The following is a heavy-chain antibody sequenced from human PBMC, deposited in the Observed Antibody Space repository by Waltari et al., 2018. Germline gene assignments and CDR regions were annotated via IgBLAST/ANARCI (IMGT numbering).Heavy chain of an antibody. V-gene: IGHV3-74*01. CDR2: VSIDASTT. Sequence: EVQLVESGGGLVQPGGSLRLSCAASGFTFRNYWMDWVRQGPGEGLVCVSRVSIDASTTTYADSVKGRFTISRDKAKNTLYLQRNSLRDDDTAVYYCGRSGKPGGVDVWGQGTTVTVSS. CDR1: GFTFRNYW. J-gene: IGHJ6*02. CDR3: GRSGKPGGVDV.